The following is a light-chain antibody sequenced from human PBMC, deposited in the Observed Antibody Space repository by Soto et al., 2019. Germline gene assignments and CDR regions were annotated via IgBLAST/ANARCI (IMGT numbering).Light chain of an antibody. CDR1: QSVSSN. CDR2: GAS. CDR3: QQCSNWPNT. J-gene: IGKJ1*01. Sequence: EIVMTQSPATLSVSPGERATLSCRASQSVSSNLAWYQQKPGQAPRLLIHGASTRATGIPARFSGSGSGTEFTLTISSLQSEEFAVYYCQQCSNWPNTFGQGNKVEIK. V-gene: IGKV3-15*01.